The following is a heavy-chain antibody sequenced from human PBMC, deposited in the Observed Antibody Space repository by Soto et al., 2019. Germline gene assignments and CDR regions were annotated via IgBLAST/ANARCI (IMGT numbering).Heavy chain of an antibody. CDR1: GGSMRSGEYY. CDR3: ARANVDTAMVVDY. CDR2: IYYSGST. V-gene: IGHV4-30-4*01. J-gene: IGHJ4*02. D-gene: IGHD5-18*01. Sequence: PSETLSLTCTVSGGSMRSGEYYWSWIRQPPGKGLEWIGYIYYSGSTYYNPSLKSRVTISVDTSKNQFSLKLSSVTAADTAVYYCARANVDTAMVVDYWGQGTLVTVSS.